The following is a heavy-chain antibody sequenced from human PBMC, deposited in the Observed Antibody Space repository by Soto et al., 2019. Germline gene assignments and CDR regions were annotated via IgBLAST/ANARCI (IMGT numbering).Heavy chain of an antibody. J-gene: IGHJ4*02. Sequence: EVQLLESGGGLVQPGGSLRLSCAASGFSFNNYAMNWVRQAPGQGLEWVSTISDSGSTYYADSVKGRFTIFSGNSKNTVYLQMTRLRAEDTAVYFCAKDVGGHYCTPTSCLYFFHSWGRGTLVTVSS. D-gene: IGHD2-2*01. CDR3: AKDVGGHYCTPTSCLYFFHS. CDR2: ISDSGST. V-gene: IGHV3-23*01. CDR1: GFSFNNYA.